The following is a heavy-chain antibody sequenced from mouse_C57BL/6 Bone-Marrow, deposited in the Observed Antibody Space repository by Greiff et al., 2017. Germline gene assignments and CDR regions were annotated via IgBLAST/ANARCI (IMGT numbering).Heavy chain of an antibody. Sequence: VQLQQSGPVLVKPGASVKMSCKASGYTFTDYYMNWVKQSHGKSLEWIGVINPYNGGTSYNQKFKGKATLTVDKSSSTAYMELNSLTSEDSAVYYCARRAYYYYAMDYWGKGTSVTVSS. CDR1: GYTFTDYY. V-gene: IGHV1-19*01. CDR3: ARRAYYYYAMDY. CDR2: INPYNGGT. J-gene: IGHJ4*01.